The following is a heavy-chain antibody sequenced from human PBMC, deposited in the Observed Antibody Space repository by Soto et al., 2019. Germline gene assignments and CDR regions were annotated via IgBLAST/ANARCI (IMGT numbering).Heavy chain of an antibody. D-gene: IGHD3-10*01. Sequence: PGGSLRLSCAASGFTFSSYGMHWVRQAPGKGLEWVAVISYDGSNKYYADSVKGRFTISRDNSKNTLYLQMNSLRAEDTAVYYCAKDLPEMVRGVPQGDYYGMDVWGQGTTVTVSS. CDR2: ISYDGSNK. CDR1: GFTFSSYG. V-gene: IGHV3-30*18. J-gene: IGHJ6*02. CDR3: AKDLPEMVRGVPQGDYYGMDV.